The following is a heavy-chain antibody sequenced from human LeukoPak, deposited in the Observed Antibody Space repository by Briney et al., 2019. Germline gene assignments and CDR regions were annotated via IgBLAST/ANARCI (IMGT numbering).Heavy chain of an antibody. Sequence: GGSLRLSCAASGFTFSSYWVHWVRQAPGKGLVWVSRIHSDGRTTDYADPVKGRFTISRDNAKNTVNLQMNSLRAEDTAVYYCARDPRGGTLDYWGQGALVTVSS. J-gene: IGHJ4*02. CDR3: ARDPRGGTLDY. CDR2: IHSDGRTT. V-gene: IGHV3-74*01. CDR1: GFTFSSYW. D-gene: IGHD3-10*01.